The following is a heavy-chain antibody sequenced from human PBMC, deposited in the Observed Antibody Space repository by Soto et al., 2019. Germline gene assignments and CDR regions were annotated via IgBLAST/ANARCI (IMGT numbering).Heavy chain of an antibody. D-gene: IGHD3-10*01. Sequence: QVQLVQSGAEVKKPGASVQVSCKASGYTFSNYGISWVRQAPGQGLEWMGWISPYNGNTNYTQKLQGRVTMTTDTSTSTAYMELRSLRSDDTAVYYCAGDTAPLTMFAFWGQGTQVTVSS. CDR3: AGDTAPLTMFAF. CDR2: ISPYNGNT. CDR1: GYTFSNYG. J-gene: IGHJ4*02. V-gene: IGHV1-18*01.